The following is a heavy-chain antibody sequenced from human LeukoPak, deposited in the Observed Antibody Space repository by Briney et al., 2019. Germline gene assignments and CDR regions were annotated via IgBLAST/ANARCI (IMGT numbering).Heavy chain of an antibody. Sequence: SETLSLTCTVSGGSISSGDYYWSWIRQPPGKGLEWIGYIYYSGSTYYNPSLKSRVTISVDTSKNQFSLKLSSVTAADTAVYYCARVRHDSSGYYYYYYMDVWGKGTTVTVSS. CDR1: GGSISSGDYY. D-gene: IGHD3-22*01. J-gene: IGHJ6*03. CDR3: ARVRHDSSGYYYYYYMDV. V-gene: IGHV4-30-4*01. CDR2: IYYSGST.